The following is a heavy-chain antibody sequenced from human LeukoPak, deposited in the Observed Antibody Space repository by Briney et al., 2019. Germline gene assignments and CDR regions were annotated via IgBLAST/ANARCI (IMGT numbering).Heavy chain of an antibody. Sequence: GRSLRLSCAASGFTFSSYWMYWVRQAPGKGLVWFSRINSDGSSTSYADSVKGRCSISRDNAKNTLYLQMNSLRAEDTAVYYCARSPVEVDGFDIWGQGTMVTVSS. CDR3: ARSPVEVDGFDI. V-gene: IGHV3-74*01. CDR2: INSDGSST. J-gene: IGHJ3*02. D-gene: IGHD2-2*01. CDR1: GFTFSSYW.